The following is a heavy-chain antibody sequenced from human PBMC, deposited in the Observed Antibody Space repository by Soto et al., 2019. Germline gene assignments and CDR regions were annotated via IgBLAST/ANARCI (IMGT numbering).Heavy chain of an antibody. CDR1: GYTCTNYF. D-gene: IGHD1-26*01. CDR2: INPRADST. Sequence: GASVKASCKTSGYTCTNYFIHWVRQAPGQGLEWMGIINPRADSTNYAQKFQGRVTVTRDTSTSTVYMELRSLRSEDTAVYFCAREYGGSRVFDYWGQGTLVTVS. V-gene: IGHV1-46*01. CDR3: AREYGGSRVFDY. J-gene: IGHJ4*02.